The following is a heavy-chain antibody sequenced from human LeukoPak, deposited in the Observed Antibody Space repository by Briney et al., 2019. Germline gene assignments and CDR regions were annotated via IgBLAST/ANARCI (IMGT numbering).Heavy chain of an antibody. CDR2: IDSGSNNI. V-gene: IGHV3-48*01. CDR1: GFTFSSYG. J-gene: IGHJ4*02. CDR3: ARRFDH. Sequence: GGSLRLSCAASGFTFSSYGMHWARQAPGKGLEWVSGIDSGSNNIHYADSVKGRFTISRDDAKNSLYLQMDSLRAEDTAVYYCARRFDHWGQGTLVTVSS.